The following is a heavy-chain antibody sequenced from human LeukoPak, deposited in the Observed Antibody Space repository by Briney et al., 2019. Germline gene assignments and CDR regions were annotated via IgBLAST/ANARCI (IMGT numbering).Heavy chain of an antibody. V-gene: IGHV3-21*01. D-gene: IGHD1-26*01. CDR2: ISDYI. CDR3: ARGHSGSYQGTDAFDI. Sequence: GGSLRLSCAASGFSFSSYSMNWVRQAPGKGLEWLSSISDYIYDADSLKGRFSISRDNAKKSLYLQMNSLRAEDTAVYYCARGHSGSYQGTDAFDIWGQGTMVTVSS. CDR1: GFSFSSYS. J-gene: IGHJ3*02.